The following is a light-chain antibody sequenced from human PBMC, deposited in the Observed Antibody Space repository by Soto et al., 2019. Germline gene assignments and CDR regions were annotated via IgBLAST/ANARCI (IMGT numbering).Light chain of an antibody. CDR1: QSVSNN. CDR2: GAS. Sequence: EIVMTQSPATLSVSPVERATLSCRSRQSVSNNLAWYQQKPGQAPRLLIYGASTRATGIPARFSGIGSGTEFTLTISSLQSEDFAVYYCQQYNNWPPLTFGGGTKVEIK. J-gene: IGKJ4*01. V-gene: IGKV3-15*01. CDR3: QQYNNWPPLT.